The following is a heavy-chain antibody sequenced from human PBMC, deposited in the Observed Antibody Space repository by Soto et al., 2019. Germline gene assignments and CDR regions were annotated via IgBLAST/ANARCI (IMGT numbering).Heavy chain of an antibody. CDR2: IDPSDSQT. J-gene: IGHJ4*02. CDR1: GYSFAGYW. CDR3: ARQISDSDNGPNFQYYFDS. V-gene: IGHV5-10-1*01. Sequence: GESLKISCKGSGYSFAGYWTTWVRQKPGKGLEWMGRIDPSDSQTYYSPSFRGHVTISATKSITTVFLQWSSLRASDTAMYYCARQISDSDNGPNFQYYFDSWGQGTPVTVSS. D-gene: IGHD2-8*01.